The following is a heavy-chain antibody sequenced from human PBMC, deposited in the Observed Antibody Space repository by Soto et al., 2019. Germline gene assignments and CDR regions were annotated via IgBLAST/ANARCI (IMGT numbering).Heavy chain of an antibody. CDR2: ISYDGNNK. CDR1: GFTFSTYA. J-gene: IGHJ4*02. V-gene: IGHV3-30-3*01. Sequence: GGSLRLSCAASGFTFSTYAIHWVRQAPGKGLEWVAFISYDGNNKNYADSVKGRFTISRDNSKNTVYLQMNSLTAEDTAVYYCARSYKSGWYCFDYWGQGTLVTVSS. D-gene: IGHD6-19*01. CDR3: ARSYKSGWYCFDY.